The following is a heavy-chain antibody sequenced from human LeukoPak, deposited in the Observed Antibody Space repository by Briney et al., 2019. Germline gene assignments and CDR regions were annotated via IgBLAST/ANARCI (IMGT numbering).Heavy chain of an antibody. J-gene: IGHJ4*02. CDR1: GYTFTTYY. CDR3: ARDPSVAGTEADY. CDR2: INPSGGST. V-gene: IGHV1-2*02. D-gene: IGHD6-19*01. Sequence: ASVKVSCKASGYTFTTYYMHWVRQAPGQGLEWMGIINPSGGSTNYAQKFQGRVTMTRDTSISTAYMELSRLRSDDTAVYYCARDPSVAGTEADYWGQGTLVTVSS.